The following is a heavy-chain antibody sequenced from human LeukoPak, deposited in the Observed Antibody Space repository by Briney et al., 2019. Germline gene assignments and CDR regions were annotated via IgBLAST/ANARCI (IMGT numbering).Heavy chain of an antibody. CDR2: IIPIFGTA. V-gene: IGHV1-69*13. CDR1: GGTFSSYA. CDR3: AAVVPAVMGYFDY. Sequence: SVKVSCKASGGTFSSYAIGWVRQAPGQGLEWMGGIIPIFGTANYAQKFQGRVTITADESTSTAYMELSSLRSEDTAVYYCAAVVPAVMGYFDYWGQGTLVTVSS. J-gene: IGHJ4*02. D-gene: IGHD2-2*01.